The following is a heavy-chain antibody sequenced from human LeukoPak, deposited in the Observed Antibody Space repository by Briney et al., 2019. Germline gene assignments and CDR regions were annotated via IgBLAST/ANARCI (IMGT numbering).Heavy chain of an antibody. Sequence: GVSLRLSCAASGFTFSSYGMHWVRQAPGKGLEWVAVIPYDGSNKYYADSVKGRFTISRDNSKNTLYLQMNSLRAEDTAVYYCAKVGANYYYYYGMDVWGKGTTVTVSS. CDR3: AKVGANYYYYYGMDV. V-gene: IGHV3-30*18. D-gene: IGHD1-26*01. J-gene: IGHJ6*04. CDR1: GFTFSSYG. CDR2: IPYDGSNK.